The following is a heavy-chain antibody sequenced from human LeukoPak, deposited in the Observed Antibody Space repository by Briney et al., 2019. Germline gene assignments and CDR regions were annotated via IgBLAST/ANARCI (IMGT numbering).Heavy chain of an antibody. Sequence: PGGSLRLSCAASGFTFSSYGMHWVRQAPGKGLEWVAVISYDGSNKYYADSVKGRFTISRDNSKNTLYLQMNSLRAEDTAVYYCARQGGSGWYFTYWDQGTLVTVSS. CDR3: ARQGGSGWYFTY. CDR2: ISYDGSNK. V-gene: IGHV3-30*03. J-gene: IGHJ4*02. D-gene: IGHD6-19*01. CDR1: GFTFSSYG.